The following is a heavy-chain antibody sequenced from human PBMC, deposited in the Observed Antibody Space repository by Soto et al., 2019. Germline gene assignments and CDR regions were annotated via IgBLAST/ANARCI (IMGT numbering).Heavy chain of an antibody. D-gene: IGHD5-18*01. J-gene: IGHJ4*02. CDR3: AKSAGTFRTAMVTGFDN. CDR1: GFTFSNYG. CDR2: ISFDEKTV. V-gene: IGHV3-30*18. Sequence: QVQLVESGGGVVQPGRSLRLSCAASGFTFSNYGIHWVRQAPGKGLEWLAVISFDEKTVYDADSVRGRCTLSRDNSQNTVNLQMNGRRGEDSAIYYCAKSAGTFRTAMVTGFDNWGQGTLVTVSS.